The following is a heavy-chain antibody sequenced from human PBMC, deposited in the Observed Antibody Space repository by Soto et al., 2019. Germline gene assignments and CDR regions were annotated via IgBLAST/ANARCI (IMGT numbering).Heavy chain of an antibody. D-gene: IGHD5-12*01. CDR2: IYHSGST. J-gene: IGHJ4*02. V-gene: IGHV4-30-2*05. Sequence: SETLSLTCAVSGGSISSGGYSWSWIRQPPGKGLEWIGYIYHSGSTYYNPSLKSRVTISVDTSKNQFSLKLSSVTAADTAVYYCARENRDGYIIVDYWGQGTLVTVSS. CDR1: GGSISSGGYS. CDR3: ARENRDGYIIVDY.